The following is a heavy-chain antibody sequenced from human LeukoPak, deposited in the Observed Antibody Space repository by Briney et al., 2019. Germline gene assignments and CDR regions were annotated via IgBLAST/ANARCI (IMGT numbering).Heavy chain of an antibody. J-gene: IGHJ6*02. CDR1: GFTVSSNY. CDR2: LYSSGST. CDR3: AGGDKGYYYGMDV. V-gene: IGHV3-66*01. D-gene: IGHD2-21*01. Sequence: GGSLRLSCAASGFTVSSNYMSWVRQAPGKGLEWVSLLYSSGSTYYTDSVKGRFTISRDSSKNTLYLQMNSLRAEDTAVYYCAGGDKGYYYGMDVWGQGTTVTVSS.